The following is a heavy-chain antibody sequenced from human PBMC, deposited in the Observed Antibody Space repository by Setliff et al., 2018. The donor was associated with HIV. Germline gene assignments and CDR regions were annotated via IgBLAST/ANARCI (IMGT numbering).Heavy chain of an antibody. CDR3: VKERTGYYGDY. V-gene: IGHV3-74*03. D-gene: IGHD3-9*01. Sequence: PGGSLRLSCAASGFTFSNSWMHWVRQAPGKGLVWVSRINTDGSSATYADSVKGRFTNSRDNAKNTLYLQMNSLRAEDTSVYYCVKERTGYYGDYWGQGTLVTVSS. J-gene: IGHJ4*02. CDR1: GFTFSNSW. CDR2: INTDGSSA.